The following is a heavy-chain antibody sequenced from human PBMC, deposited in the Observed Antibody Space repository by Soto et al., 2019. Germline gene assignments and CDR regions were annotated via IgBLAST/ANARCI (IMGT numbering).Heavy chain of an antibody. J-gene: IGHJ3*02. CDR1: GGTFSSYA. V-gene: IGHV1-69*12. Sequence: QVQLVQSGAEVKKPGSSVKVSCKASGGTFSSYAISWVRQAPGQGLEWMGGIIPIFGTANYAQKFQGRVTITADESTGTAYMELSSLRSEDTAVYYCARGTSDYYYDSSGYPPNDAFDIWGQGTMVTVSS. CDR3: ARGTSDYYYDSSGYPPNDAFDI. D-gene: IGHD3-22*01. CDR2: IIPIFGTA.